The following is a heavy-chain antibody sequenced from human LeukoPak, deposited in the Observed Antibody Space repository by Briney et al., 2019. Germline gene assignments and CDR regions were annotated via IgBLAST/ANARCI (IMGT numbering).Heavy chain of an antibody. D-gene: IGHD6-19*01. CDR3: AGGFSSYH. CDR1: GFSFSTYW. J-gene: IGHJ1*01. Sequence: GGSLRLSCAASGFSFSTYWMTWVRQAPGKGLEWVANINQDGSEKYYVDSVTGRFSISRDNAKNSLYLQMNSLRVGDTAVYYCAGGFSSYHWGQGTLVTVSS. V-gene: IGHV3-7*01. CDR2: INQDGSEK.